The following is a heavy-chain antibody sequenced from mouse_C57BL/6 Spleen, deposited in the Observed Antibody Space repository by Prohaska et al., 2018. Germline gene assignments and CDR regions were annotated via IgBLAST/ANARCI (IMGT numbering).Heavy chain of an antibody. J-gene: IGHJ4*01. V-gene: IGHV1-61*01. CDR2: IYPSDSET. CDR3: ARIYGSFLYYDMDY. Sequence: PGQVLEWIGNIYPSDSETHYNQKFKDKATLTVDKSSSTAYMQLSSLTSEDSAVYYCARIYGSFLYYDMDYWGQGTSVTVSS. D-gene: IGHD1-1*01.